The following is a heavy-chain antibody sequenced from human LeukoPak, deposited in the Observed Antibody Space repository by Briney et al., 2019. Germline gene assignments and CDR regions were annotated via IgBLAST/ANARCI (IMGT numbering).Heavy chain of an antibody. V-gene: IGHV3-48*01. Sequence: GGSLRLSCAASGFTFSSYRMNWLRHSPGKGLEWGSYISRSSSTIYYADSVKGRFTISRDNAKNSLYLQMNSLRAEDTAVYYCARRAKEDTTSGTARMYFDYWGQGTLVTVSS. CDR2: ISRSSSTI. J-gene: IGHJ4*02. CDR3: ARRAKEDTTSGTARMYFDY. CDR1: GFTFSSYR. D-gene: IGHD1-1*01.